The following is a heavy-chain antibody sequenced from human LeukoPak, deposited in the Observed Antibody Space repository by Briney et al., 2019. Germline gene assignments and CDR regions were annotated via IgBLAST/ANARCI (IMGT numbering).Heavy chain of an antibody. CDR3: ARDLCPYSGSYRGLFDY. CDR2: ISYDGSNK. CDR1: GFTFSSYA. Sequence: GGSLRLSCAASGFTFSSYAMHWVRQAPGKGLEWVAVISYDGSNKYYADSVKGRFTISRDNSKNTLYLQMNSLRAEDTAVYYCARDLCPYSGSYRGLFDYWGQGTLVTVSS. J-gene: IGHJ4*02. V-gene: IGHV3-30-3*01. D-gene: IGHD1-26*01.